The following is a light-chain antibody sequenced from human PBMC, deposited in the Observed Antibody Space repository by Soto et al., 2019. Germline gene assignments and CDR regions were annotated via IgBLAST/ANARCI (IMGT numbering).Light chain of an antibody. CDR2: EVT. J-gene: IGLJ1*01. CDR1: SSDIDTYNY. CDR3: SSYTSSTDYV. Sequence: QSALTQPASVSGSPGQSITISCTGTSSDIDTYNYVAWYQQHPGKAPKLIIYEVTNRPSGVSNRFSGSKSGDTAFLTISGLRAEDEADYYCSSYTSSTDYVFGTGTKVTVL. V-gene: IGLV2-14*01.